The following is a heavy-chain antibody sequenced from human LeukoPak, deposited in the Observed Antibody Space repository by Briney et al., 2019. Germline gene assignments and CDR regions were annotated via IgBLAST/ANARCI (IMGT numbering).Heavy chain of an antibody. CDR3: ARESSIPAAGTVGNWFDP. D-gene: IGHD6-13*01. J-gene: IGHJ5*02. Sequence: ASVKVSCKASGYTFTGHYIHWVRQAPGQGLEWMGWINPNSGGTNYAQKFQGRVTMTRDTSISTAYMDLSGLTSDDTAVYYCARESSIPAAGTVGNWFDPWGQGTLVTASS. V-gene: IGHV1-2*02. CDR1: GYTFTGHY. CDR2: INPNSGGT.